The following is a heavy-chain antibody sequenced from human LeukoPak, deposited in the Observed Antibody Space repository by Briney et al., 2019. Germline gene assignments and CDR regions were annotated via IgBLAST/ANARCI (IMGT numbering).Heavy chain of an antibody. Sequence: ASVKVSCKASGGTFSSYAISWVRQAPGQGLEWMGGIIPTFGTANYAQKFQGRVTITADESTSTAYMELSSLRSEDTAVYYCARGSVYYDSSGQFDYWGQGTLVTVSS. D-gene: IGHD3-22*01. CDR1: GGTFSSYA. J-gene: IGHJ4*02. CDR2: IIPTFGTA. CDR3: ARGSVYYDSSGQFDY. V-gene: IGHV1-69*13.